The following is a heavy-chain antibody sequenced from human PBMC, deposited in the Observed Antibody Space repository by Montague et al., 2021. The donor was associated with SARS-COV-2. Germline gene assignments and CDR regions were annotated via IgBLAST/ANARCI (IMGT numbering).Heavy chain of an antibody. V-gene: IGHV6-1*01. CDR2: TYYRSKWYN. J-gene: IGHJ2*01. Sequence: CAISGDSVSSNIATWNWIRQSPSRGLEWLGRTYYRSKWYNDYAVSVKSRVIINPDTSNNRISLQLNSVTPEDTAVYYCASAYCGGDCYFYWYFDLWGRGTLVTVS. CDR3: ASAYCGGDCYFYWYFDL. CDR1: GDSVSSNIAT. D-gene: IGHD2-21*02.